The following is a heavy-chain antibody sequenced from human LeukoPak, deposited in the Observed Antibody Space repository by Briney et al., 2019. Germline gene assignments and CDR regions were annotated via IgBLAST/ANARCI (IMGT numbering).Heavy chain of an antibody. Sequence: GGSLRLSCAASGFAFSNFDMSWVRQAPGKGLEWVAVISYDGSNKYYADSVKGRFTISRDNSKNTLYLQMNSLRAEDTAVYYCAKEVVTPTYYFDYWGQGTLVTVSS. V-gene: IGHV3-30*18. J-gene: IGHJ4*02. CDR2: ISYDGSNK. D-gene: IGHD4-23*01. CDR3: AKEVVTPTYYFDY. CDR1: GFAFSNFD.